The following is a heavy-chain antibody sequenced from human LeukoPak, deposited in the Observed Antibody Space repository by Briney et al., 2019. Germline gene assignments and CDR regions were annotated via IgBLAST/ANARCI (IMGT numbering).Heavy chain of an antibody. J-gene: IGHJ3*02. CDR3: ARADCSGGSCYRSQGAFDI. CDR2: IYYSGST. D-gene: IGHD2-15*01. V-gene: IGHV4-59*11. CDR1: GGSISSHY. Sequence: SETLSLTCTVSGGSISSHYWSWIRQPPGKGLEWIGYIYYSGSTNYNPSLKSRVTISVDTSKNQFSLKLSSVTAADTAVYYCARADCSGGSCYRSQGAFDIWGQGTMVTVSS.